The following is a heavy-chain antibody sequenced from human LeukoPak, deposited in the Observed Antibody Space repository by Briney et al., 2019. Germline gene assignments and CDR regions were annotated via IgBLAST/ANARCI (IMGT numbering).Heavy chain of an antibody. CDR2: INHSGST. D-gene: IGHD2-2*01. Sequence: PSETLSLTCAVYGGSFSGYYWSWIRQPPGKGLEWIGEINHSGSTNYNPSLKSRVTISVDTSKHQFSLKLSSVTAADTAVYYCARGPRKYCSSTSCHPRAFDYWGQGTLVTVSS. CDR3: ARGPRKYCSSTSCHPRAFDY. V-gene: IGHV4-34*01. J-gene: IGHJ4*02. CDR1: GGSFSGYY.